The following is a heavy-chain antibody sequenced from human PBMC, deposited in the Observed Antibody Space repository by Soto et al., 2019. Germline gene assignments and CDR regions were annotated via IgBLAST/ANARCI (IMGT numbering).Heavy chain of an antibody. CDR1: GFTFSSYA. CDR3: APRPAAEYYYYGMDV. J-gene: IGHJ6*02. CDR2: ISGSGGST. D-gene: IGHD2-2*01. V-gene: IGHV3-23*01. Sequence: GGSLRLSCAASGFTFSSYAMSWTRQAPGKGLEWVSAISGSGGSTYYADSVKGRFTISRDNSKNTLYLQMNSLRAEDTAVYYCAPRPAAEYYYYGMDVWGQGTTVTVSS.